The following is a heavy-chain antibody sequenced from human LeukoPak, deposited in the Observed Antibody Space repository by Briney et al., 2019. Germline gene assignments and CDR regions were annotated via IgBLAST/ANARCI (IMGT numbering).Heavy chain of an antibody. J-gene: IGHJ4*02. CDR2: INPSGGST. Sequence: GASVKVSCKASGYTFTSYYMHWVRQAPRQGLEWMGIINPSGGSTSYAQKFQGRVTMTRDTSTSTVYMELSSLRSEDTAVYYCARSPGEWWSNSYGSDYFDYWGQGTLVTVSS. V-gene: IGHV1-46*01. CDR1: GYTFTSYY. D-gene: IGHD5-18*01. CDR3: ARSPGEWWSNSYGSDYFDY.